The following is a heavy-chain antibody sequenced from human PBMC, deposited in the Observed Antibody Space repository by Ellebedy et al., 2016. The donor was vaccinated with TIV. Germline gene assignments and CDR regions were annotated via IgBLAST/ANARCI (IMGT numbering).Heavy chain of an antibody. CDR3: AKGSETYLYTSDYGMDV. CDR1: GFTFRSQV. Sequence: PGGSLRLSCAASGFTFRSQVMSWVRQAPGKGLEWVSSISASGTSTYYADSVKGRFTISRDNSKNTLSLQMNSLRDEDTALYYCAKGSETYLYTSDYGMDVWGQGTAVTVSS. CDR2: ISASGTST. D-gene: IGHD3-10*01. J-gene: IGHJ6*02. V-gene: IGHV3-23*01.